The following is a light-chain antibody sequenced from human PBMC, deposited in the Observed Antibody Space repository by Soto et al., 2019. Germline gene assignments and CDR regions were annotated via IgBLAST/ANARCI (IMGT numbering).Light chain of an antibody. CDR3: QQYGRSAMFT. V-gene: IGKV3-20*01. CDR1: QSVSSNY. CDR2: AAS. Sequence: EIVLTQSPGTLSLSPGARATLSCRASQSVSSNYLAWYQQKPRQAPRLLIYAASRGAAGIPDRFSGSGSGTDCTLTISRLEPEDFAVYFCQQYGRSAMFTFGQGTKLEVK. J-gene: IGKJ2*01.